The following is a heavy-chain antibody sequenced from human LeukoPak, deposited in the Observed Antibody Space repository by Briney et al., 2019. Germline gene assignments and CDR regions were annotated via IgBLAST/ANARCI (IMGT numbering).Heavy chain of an antibody. CDR1: GGSISGYY. CDR2: INHSGST. Sequence: SETLSLTCTVSGGSISGYYWTWIRQSAGKGLEWIGEINHSGSTNYNPSLKSRVTMSVDTSKNQFSLKLSSVTAADTAVYYCARTDSYYYMDVWGKGTTVTVSS. CDR3: ARTDSYYYMDV. V-gene: IGHV4-34*01. J-gene: IGHJ6*03.